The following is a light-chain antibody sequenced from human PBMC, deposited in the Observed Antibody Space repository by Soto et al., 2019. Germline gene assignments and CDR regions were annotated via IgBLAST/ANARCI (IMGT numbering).Light chain of an antibody. CDR3: QQYYDWPIT. CDR2: GAS. CDR1: QSISNL. V-gene: IGKV3-15*01. Sequence: EIVLTQSPYTLSLSPGERATLSCRASQSISNLLAWYQQKPGQAPRLLMYGASTRATGFPDRFSGSGSGTEFTHTISSLHSEDFAVYYCQQYYDWPITFGQGTRLEIK. J-gene: IGKJ5*01.